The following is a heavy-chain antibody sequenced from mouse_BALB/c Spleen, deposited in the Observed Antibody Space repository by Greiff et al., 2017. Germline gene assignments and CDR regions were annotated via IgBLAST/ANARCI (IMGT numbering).Heavy chain of an antibody. CDR2: IYPGDGDT. CDR3: ATNRYYFDY. D-gene: IGHD6-1*01. V-gene: IGHV1-87*01. Sequence: VQLQQSGAELARPGASVKLSCKASGYTFTSYWMQWVKQRPGQGLEWIGAIYPGDGDTRYTQKFKGKATLTADKSSSTAYMQLSSLASEDSAVYYCATNRYYFDYWGQGTTLTVSS. J-gene: IGHJ2*01. CDR1: GYTFTSYW.